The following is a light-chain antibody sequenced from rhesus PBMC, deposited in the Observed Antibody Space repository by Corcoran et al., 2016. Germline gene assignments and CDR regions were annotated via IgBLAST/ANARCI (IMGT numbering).Light chain of an antibody. V-gene: IGKV1-25*01. J-gene: IGKJ1*01. CDR2: KES. Sequence: DIQMTQSPSSLSASVGDRVTITCQACQGISNNLAWSQQKPGKVPKPLLYKESTLQSGVPSRFSGSGSGKELTLTIRSLQPEDFATYYCQHGYGTPRTFGQGTKVEIK. CDR1: QGISNN. CDR3: QHGYGTPRT.